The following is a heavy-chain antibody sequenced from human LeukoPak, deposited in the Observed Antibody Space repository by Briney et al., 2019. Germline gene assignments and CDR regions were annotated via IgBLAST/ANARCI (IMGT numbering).Heavy chain of an antibody. J-gene: IGHJ4*02. D-gene: IGHD7-27*01. CDR1: GFTFSSYA. CDR2: IGSSGGGI. V-gene: IGHV3-23*01. Sequence: GGSLRLSCAASGFTFSSYAMSWVRHPPGKRLEWVSIIGSSGGGIHYADSVKGRFTVSRDNSKNALYLQMNSLRVEDTAVYYCAIDPNWGTHSWGQGVLVTVSS. CDR3: AIDPNWGTHS.